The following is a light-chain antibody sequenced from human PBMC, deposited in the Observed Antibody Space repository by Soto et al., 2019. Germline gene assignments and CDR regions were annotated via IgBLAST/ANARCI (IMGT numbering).Light chain of an antibody. CDR2: DVN. V-gene: IGLV2-14*01. CDR1: TSDIGGFNF. CDR3: SSYTTGGALVV. Sequence: QSALTQPASVSGSPGQSVTIICTGTTSDIGGFNFVSWYQQHPGKAPKLIIYDVNYRPSAVSNRFSGSKSGNTASLTVSGLQAEDEADYYCSSYTTGGALVVFGGGTKLAVL. J-gene: IGLJ2*01.